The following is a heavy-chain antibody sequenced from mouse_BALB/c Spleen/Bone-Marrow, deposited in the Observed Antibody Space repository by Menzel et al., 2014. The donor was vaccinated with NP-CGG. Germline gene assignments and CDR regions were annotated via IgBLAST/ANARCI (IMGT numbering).Heavy chain of an antibody. CDR1: GFTFSSYG. V-gene: IGHV5-6-3*01. CDR2: INVKGDTT. Sequence: EVHLVESGGGLVQPGGSLKLSCAASGFTFSSYGMSWVRQTADKRLEMIATINVKGDTTYRPDGVKGRFTISRDNVKNTLYLQMSSLKSEDTAMYYCARGYDYSSWFAYWGQGTLVTVSA. J-gene: IGHJ3*01. CDR3: ARGYDYSSWFAY. D-gene: IGHD2-4*01.